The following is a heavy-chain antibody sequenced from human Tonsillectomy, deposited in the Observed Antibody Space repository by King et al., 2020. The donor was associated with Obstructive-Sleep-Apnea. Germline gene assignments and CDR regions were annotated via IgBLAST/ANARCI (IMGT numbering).Heavy chain of an antibody. D-gene: IGHD2-2*01. J-gene: IGHJ2*01. CDR2: IYSGGST. Sequence: VQLVESGGGLVQPGGSLRLSCAASGFTVSSNYMSWVRQAPGKGLEGVSVIYSGGSTYYADSVKGRFTISRHNSKNTLYLQMNSLRAEDTAVYYCARTSYCSSTSCYDWYFDLWGRGTLVTVSS. V-gene: IGHV3-53*04. CDR3: ARTSYCSSTSCYDWYFDL. CDR1: GFTVSSNY.